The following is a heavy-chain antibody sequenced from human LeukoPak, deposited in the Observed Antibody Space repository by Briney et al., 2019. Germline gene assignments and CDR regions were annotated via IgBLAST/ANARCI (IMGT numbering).Heavy chain of an antibody. D-gene: IGHD3-22*01. CDR3: AKQYYYDSSGYPKEFDY. J-gene: IGHJ4*02. V-gene: IGHV3-9*01. Sequence: GGSLRLSCAASGFTFDDYAMHWVRQAPGKGLEWVSGISWNSGSIGYADSVKGRLTISRDNAKNSLYLQMNSLRAEDTALYYCAKQYYYDSSGYPKEFDYWGQGTLVTVSS. CDR1: GFTFDDYA. CDR2: ISWNSGSI.